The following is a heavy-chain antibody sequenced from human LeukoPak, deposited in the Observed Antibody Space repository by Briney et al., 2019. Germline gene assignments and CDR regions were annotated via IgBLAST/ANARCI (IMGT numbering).Heavy chain of an antibody. D-gene: IGHD3-10*01. CDR3: ARDGGSGIFTSGSFDY. V-gene: IGHV4-38-2*02. CDR2: MYHSGST. Sequence: SETLSLTCTVSGGSISSYYWGGIRQPPGKGLEWIGSMYHSGSTYYNPSLKSRVTISVDTSKNQFSLKLSSVTAADTAVYYCARDGGSGIFTSGSFDYWGQGTLVTVSS. CDR1: GGSISSYY. J-gene: IGHJ4*02.